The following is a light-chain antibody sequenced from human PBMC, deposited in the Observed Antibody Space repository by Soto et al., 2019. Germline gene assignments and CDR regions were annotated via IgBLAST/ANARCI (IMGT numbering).Light chain of an antibody. CDR2: LNSDGSH. Sequence: QSVLTQSPSASASLGASVKLTCTLSSGHGSYAIAWHQQQPEKGPRYLMKLNSDGSHNKGDGIPDRFSGSSSGAERYLTISSLQSDDEADYYCQTWGTGIVVFGGGTQLTVL. J-gene: IGLJ2*01. V-gene: IGLV4-69*01. CDR1: SGHGSYA. CDR3: QTWGTGIVV.